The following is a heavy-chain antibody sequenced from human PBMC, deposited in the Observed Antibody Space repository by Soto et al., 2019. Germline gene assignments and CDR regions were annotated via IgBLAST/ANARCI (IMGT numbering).Heavy chain of an antibody. J-gene: IGHJ4*02. CDR1: GGTFSSYA. D-gene: IGHD2-15*01. CDR2: IIPILGTA. Sequence: QVQLVQSGAEVKKPGSSVKVSCKASGGTFSSYAISWVRQAPGQGLEWMGGIIPILGTANYAQKFQGRVTITADGSTSTAYMELSSLRSEDTAVYYCARAVLGYCSGGSCYFPYFGYWGQGTLVTVSS. V-gene: IGHV1-69*01. CDR3: ARAVLGYCSGGSCYFPYFGY.